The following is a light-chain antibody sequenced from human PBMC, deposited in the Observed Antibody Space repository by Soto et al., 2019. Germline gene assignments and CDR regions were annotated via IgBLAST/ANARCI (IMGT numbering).Light chain of an antibody. CDR1: SSDVGGYNY. Sequence: QSALTQPASVSGSPGQSITISCTGTSSDVGGYNYVSWYQQHPGKAPKLMIYDVSNRPSGVYNRFSGSKSGNTASLTSSGLQAEDEADYYCSSYTSSSAPYVVFGGGTKLTVL. V-gene: IGLV2-14*01. CDR3: SSYTSSSAPYVV. J-gene: IGLJ2*01. CDR2: DVS.